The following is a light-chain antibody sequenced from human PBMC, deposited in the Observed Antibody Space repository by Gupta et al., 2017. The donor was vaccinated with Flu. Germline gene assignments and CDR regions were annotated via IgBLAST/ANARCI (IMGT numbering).Light chain of an antibody. V-gene: IGKV1-39*01. J-gene: IGKJ2*01. CDR1: QSISSY. CDR2: AAS. CDR3: QQSDSTPYT. Sequence: DIQMTQSPSSLSASVGDRVTITCRASQSISSYLNWYQQKPGKAPKLLIYAASSLQSGVPSSFSGSGSGTDFTLTISRLQPEDFATYYCQQSDSTPYTFGQGTKLEI.